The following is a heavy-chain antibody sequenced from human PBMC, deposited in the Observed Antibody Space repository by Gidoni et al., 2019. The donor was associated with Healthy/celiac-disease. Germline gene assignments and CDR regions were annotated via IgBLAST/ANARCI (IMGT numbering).Heavy chain of an antibody. D-gene: IGHD6-6*01. V-gene: IGHV2-70*15. CDR1: GFSLSTSGMG. CDR2: IDWDDDK. Sequence: QVTLRESGPALVKPTQTLTLPCTFSGFSLSTSGMGVRWIRQPPGKALEWLARIDWDDDKYYSTALKTRLTISKDTSKPQVVLTMTNMDPLATAPYSCARLRGAARPGYYYSYGLDVWGQGTTVTVSS. CDR3: ARLRGAARPGYYYSYGLDV. J-gene: IGHJ6*02.